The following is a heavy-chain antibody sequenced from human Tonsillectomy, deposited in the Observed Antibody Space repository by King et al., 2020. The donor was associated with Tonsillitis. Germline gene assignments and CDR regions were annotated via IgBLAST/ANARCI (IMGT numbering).Heavy chain of an antibody. V-gene: IGHV3-21*01. CDR1: GFTFKNFD. Sequence: VQLVESGGGLVKPGESLRLVCATAGFTFKNFDMNWARQAPGKGVEWVSSIRRGGRNIDCDDCVRGRFTISRVKAGNSMFLRMNCLRVEDTAVYYCAKDKGADYYDSGRGAFDFWGKGATVIVSS. CDR2: IRRGGRNI. J-gene: IGHJ3*01. CDR3: AKDKGADYYDSGRGAFDF. D-gene: IGHD3-22*01.